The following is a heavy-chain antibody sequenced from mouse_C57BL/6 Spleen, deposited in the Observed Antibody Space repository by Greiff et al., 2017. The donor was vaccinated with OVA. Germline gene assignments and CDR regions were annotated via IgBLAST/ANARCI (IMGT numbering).Heavy chain of an antibody. CDR2: IDPSDSYT. CDR1: GYTFTSYW. J-gene: IGHJ4*01. D-gene: IGHD2-4*01. Sequence: VQLQQPGAELVKPGASVKLSCKASGYTFTSYWMQWVKQRPGQGLEWIGEIDPSDSYTNYNQKFKGKATLTVDTSSSTAYMQLSSLTSEDSAVYYCARRLYDYDPYYAMDYWGQGTSVTVSS. V-gene: IGHV1-50*01. CDR3: ARRLYDYDPYYAMDY.